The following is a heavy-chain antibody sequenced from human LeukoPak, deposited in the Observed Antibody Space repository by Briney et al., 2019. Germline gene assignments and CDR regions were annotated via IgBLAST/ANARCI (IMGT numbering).Heavy chain of an antibody. V-gene: IGHV3-30-3*01. CDR2: ISYDGSNK. Sequence: GGSLRLFCAASGFTFSSYAMHWVRQAPGKGLEWVAVISYDGSNKYYADSVEGRFTISRDNSKNTLYLQMNSLRAEDTAVYYCARDSLFLESYYYYGMDVWGQGTTVTVSS. CDR3: ARDSLFLESYYYYGMDV. D-gene: IGHD3-3*01. J-gene: IGHJ6*02. CDR1: GFTFSSYA.